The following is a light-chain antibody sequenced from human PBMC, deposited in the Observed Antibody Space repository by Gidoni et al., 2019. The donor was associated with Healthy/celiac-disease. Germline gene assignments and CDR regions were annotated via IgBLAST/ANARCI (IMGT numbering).Light chain of an antibody. J-gene: IGLJ2*01. Sequence: SYELTQPPSVYVSPGQTASITCSGENLGGKYACVERQKPGQSPVLVIYQDSKGPSGIPERFSGSNSGNTATLTISGTQAMDEADYYCQAWDSSTSVVFGGGTKLTVL. CDR1: NLGGKY. CDR2: QDS. CDR3: QAWDSSTSVV. V-gene: IGLV3-1*01.